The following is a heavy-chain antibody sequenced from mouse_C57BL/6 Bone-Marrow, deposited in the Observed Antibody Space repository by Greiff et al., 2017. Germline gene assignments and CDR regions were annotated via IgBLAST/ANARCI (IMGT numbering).Heavy chain of an antibody. CDR1: GYSITSGYY. CDR2: ISYDGSN. J-gene: IGHJ2*01. CDR3: ARGLYYGYDGGYYFDY. Sequence: DVKLVESGPGLVKPSQSLSLTCSVTGYSITSGYYWNWIRQFPGNKLEWMGYISYDGSNNYNPSLKNRISITRYTSKNQFFLKLNSVTTEDTATYYCARGLYYGYDGGYYFDYWGQGTTLTVSS. D-gene: IGHD2-2*01. V-gene: IGHV3-6*01.